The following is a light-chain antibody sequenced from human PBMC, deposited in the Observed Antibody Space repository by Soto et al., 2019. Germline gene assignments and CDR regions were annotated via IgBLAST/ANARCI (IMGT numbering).Light chain of an antibody. Sequence: EIALTQSPDTLSLSPGERATLSCRASQSVSSDYLVWYQQKPGQAPRLLIYGASRRATGIPDRFSGSGSGTDFTLTISSLEPEDFAVYYCQQRSNWPSTFGQGTRLEIK. CDR1: QSVSSDY. CDR3: QQRSNWPST. J-gene: IGKJ5*01. V-gene: IGKV3D-20*02. CDR2: GAS.